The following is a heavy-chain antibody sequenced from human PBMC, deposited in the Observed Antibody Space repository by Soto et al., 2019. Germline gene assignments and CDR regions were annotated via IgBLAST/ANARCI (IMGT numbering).Heavy chain of an antibody. Sequence: QLQLQESGPGLVKPSETLSLTCTVSGGSTSTSSYYWGWIRQPPGKGLEWIGSIYYSGSTYYNPSLKSRVTMSVDTSKNQFSLKLSSVTAADTAVYYCARDYDSSGDYWGQGPLVTVSS. CDR2: IYYSGST. CDR3: ARDYDSSGDY. J-gene: IGHJ4*02. V-gene: IGHV4-39*01. D-gene: IGHD3-22*01. CDR1: GGSTSTSSYY.